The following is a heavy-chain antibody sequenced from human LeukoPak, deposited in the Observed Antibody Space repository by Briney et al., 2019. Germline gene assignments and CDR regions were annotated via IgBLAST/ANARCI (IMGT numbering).Heavy chain of an antibody. V-gene: IGHV4-30-4*01. CDR3: ARLSYYYDSSGYSDRSLGFYFDY. CDR1: GGSISSGDYY. CDR2: IYYSGST. D-gene: IGHD3-22*01. J-gene: IGHJ4*02. Sequence: PSQTPSLTCTVSGGSISSGDYYWSWIRQPPGKGLEWIGYIYYSGSTYYNPSLKSRVTISVDTSKNQFSLKLSSVTAADTAVYYCARLSYYYDSSGYSDRSLGFYFDYWGQGTLVTVSS.